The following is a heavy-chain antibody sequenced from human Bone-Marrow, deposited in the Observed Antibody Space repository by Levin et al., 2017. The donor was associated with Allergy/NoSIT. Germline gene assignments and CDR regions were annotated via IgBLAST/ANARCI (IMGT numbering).Heavy chain of an antibody. J-gene: IGHJ5*02. V-gene: IGHV4-39*01. CDR3: ARLEDSSGYYEGWFDP. CDR2: IYYSVTT. CDR1: GGSVSSSVYY. D-gene: IGHD3-22*01. Sequence: SETLSLTCTVSGGSVSSSVYYWAWTRQPPGKGLEWIGSIYYSVTTHYNPSLKSRVTISVDTSKNRFSLRLKSVTAADTAVYYCARLEDSSGYYEGWFDPWGQGTLVTVSS.